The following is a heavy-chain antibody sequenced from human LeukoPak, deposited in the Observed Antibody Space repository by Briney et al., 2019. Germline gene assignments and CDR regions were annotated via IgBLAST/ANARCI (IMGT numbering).Heavy chain of an antibody. V-gene: IGHV4-38-2*02. J-gene: IGHJ6*02. CDR2: IYHSGST. Sequence: SETLSLTCTVSGYSISSGYYWGWIRQPPGKGLEWIGSIYHSGSTYYNPSLKSRVTISVDTSKNQFSLKLSSVTAADTAVYYCARVDTYCSSTSCYHGEDGMDVWGQGTTVTVSS. D-gene: IGHD2-2*01. CDR1: GYSISSGYY. CDR3: ARVDTYCSSTSCYHGEDGMDV.